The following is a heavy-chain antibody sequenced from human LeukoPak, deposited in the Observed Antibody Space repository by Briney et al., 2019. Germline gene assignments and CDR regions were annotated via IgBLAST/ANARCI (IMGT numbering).Heavy chain of an antibody. CDR1: GYTFTSYD. V-gene: IGHV1-8*01. Sequence: GASVKVSCKASGYTFTSYDINWVRQATGQGLEWMGWMNPNSGNTGYAQKFQGRVTMTRNTSISTAYMELSSLRSEDTAVYYCARVTRGIWFGELPAGYWGQGTLVTVSS. D-gene: IGHD3-10*01. CDR2: MNPNSGNT. J-gene: IGHJ4*02. CDR3: ARVTRGIWFGELPAGY.